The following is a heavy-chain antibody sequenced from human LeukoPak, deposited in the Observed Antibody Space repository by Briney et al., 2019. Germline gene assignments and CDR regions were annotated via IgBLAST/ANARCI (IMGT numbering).Heavy chain of an antibody. CDR3: ARTVLRYFDWTHGGYYFDY. CDR2: IYHSGST. D-gene: IGHD3-9*01. V-gene: IGHV4-4*02. J-gene: IGHJ4*02. Sequence: SETLSLTCAVSGGSISSSNWWSWVRQPPGKGLEWIGEIYHSGSTNYNPSLKSRVTMSVDTSKNQFSLKLSSVTAADTAVYYCARTVLRYFDWTHGGYYFDYWGQGTLVTVSS. CDR1: GGSISSSNW.